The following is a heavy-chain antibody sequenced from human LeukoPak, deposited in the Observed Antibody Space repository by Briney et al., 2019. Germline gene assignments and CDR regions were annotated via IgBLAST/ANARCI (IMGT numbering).Heavy chain of an antibody. CDR3: ARDSGSYYHFDY. CDR2: IYHSGGT. J-gene: IGHJ4*02. D-gene: IGHD1-26*01. Sequence: SETLSLTCTVSGGSISSSSYYWGWIRQPPGKGLEWIGSIYHSGGTYYNPSLKSRVTISVDTSKNQFSLKLSSVTAADTAVYYCARDSGSYYHFDYWGQGTLVTVSS. V-gene: IGHV4-39*07. CDR1: GGSISSSSYY.